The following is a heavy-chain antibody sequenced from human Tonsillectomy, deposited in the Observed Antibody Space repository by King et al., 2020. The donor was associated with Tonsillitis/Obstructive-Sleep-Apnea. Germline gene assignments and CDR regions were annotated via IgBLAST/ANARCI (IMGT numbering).Heavy chain of an antibody. CDR2: FSSNGGST. D-gene: IGHD2-2*01. CDR3: VKGGDIVVVPAAHPYYYYGMDV. V-gene: IGHV3-64D*06. J-gene: IGHJ6*02. CDR1: GFTFSSYA. Sequence: QLVQSGGGLVQPGGSLRLSCSASGFTFSSYAMHWVRQAPGKGLEYVSAFSSNGGSTYYADSVKGRFTISRDNSKNTLYLQMSSLRAEDTAVYYCVKGGDIVVVPAAHPYYYYGMDVWGQGTTVTVSS.